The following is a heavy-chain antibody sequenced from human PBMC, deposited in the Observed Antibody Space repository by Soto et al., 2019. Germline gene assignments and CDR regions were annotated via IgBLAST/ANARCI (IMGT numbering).Heavy chain of an antibody. CDR1: GGSFSGYF. CDR3: ARGGSSDWQVAFDF. J-gene: IGHJ3*01. CDR2: VNHNGRN. Sequence: SETLSLTCAVYGGSFSGYFWNWIRQTPGKGLEWIGKVNHNGRNNYNPSLKSRVTISLDMSKNQISLKLTSVTAADTAVYYCARGGSSDWQVAFDFWGQGTMVTVAS. V-gene: IGHV4-34*01. D-gene: IGHD6-19*01.